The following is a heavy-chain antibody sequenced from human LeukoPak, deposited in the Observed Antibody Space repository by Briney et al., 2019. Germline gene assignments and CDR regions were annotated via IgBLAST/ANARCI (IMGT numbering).Heavy chain of an antibody. J-gene: IGHJ3*02. CDR3: TRHVDTAMVKDAFDI. Sequence: GGSLRLSCTASGFTFGDYAMSWFRQAPGKGLEWVGFIRSKAYGGTTDYAAPVKGRFTISRDDSKNTLYLQMNSLKTGDAAVYYCTRHVDTAMVKDAFDIWGQGTMVTVSS. V-gene: IGHV3-49*03. CDR2: IRSKAYGGTT. CDR1: GFTFGDYA. D-gene: IGHD5-18*01.